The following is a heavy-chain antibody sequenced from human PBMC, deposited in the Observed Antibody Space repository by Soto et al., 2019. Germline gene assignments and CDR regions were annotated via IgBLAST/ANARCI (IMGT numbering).Heavy chain of an antibody. CDR2: ISSSSGST. CDR1: GFTFSNYA. V-gene: IGHV3-23*01. D-gene: IGHD5-12*01. CDR3: AKVGSERYSGQHSDY. J-gene: IGHJ4*02. Sequence: EVQLLESGGGLVQPGGSVRLSCAASGFTFSNYAKNWVRQAPGKGLEWVSTISSSSGSTYYADSVKGRFTISRDNSKNFLYLQMNSLRGDDTAVYYCAKVGSERYSGQHSDYWGQGTLVTISS.